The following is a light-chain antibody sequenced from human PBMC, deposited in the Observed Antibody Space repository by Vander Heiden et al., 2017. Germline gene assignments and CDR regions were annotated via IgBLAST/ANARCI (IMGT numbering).Light chain of an antibody. CDR1: QSVLYSSNNKNY. Sequence: DIVMTQSPDSLAVSLGARATINCKSSQSVLYSSNNKNYLAWYQQKPGQPPTLLIYWASTRESGVPDRFSGSGSGTDFTLTISSLQAEDVAVYYCQQYYSTPTFGQGTRLEIK. CDR2: WAS. J-gene: IGKJ5*01. V-gene: IGKV4-1*01. CDR3: QQYYSTPT.